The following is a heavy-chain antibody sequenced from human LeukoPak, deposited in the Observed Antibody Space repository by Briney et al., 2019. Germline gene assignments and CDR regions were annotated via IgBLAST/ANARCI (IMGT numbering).Heavy chain of an antibody. V-gene: IGHV1-2*02. D-gene: IGHD3-22*01. J-gene: IGHJ4*02. Sequence: ASVKVSCKASGYTFTGYYMHWVRQAPGRGLEWMGWINPNSGGTNYAQKFQGRVTMTRDTSISTAYMELSRLRSDDTAVYYCASYPYSSGYYSFDYWGQGTLVTVSS. CDR1: GYTFTGYY. CDR2: INPNSGGT. CDR3: ASYPYSSGYYSFDY.